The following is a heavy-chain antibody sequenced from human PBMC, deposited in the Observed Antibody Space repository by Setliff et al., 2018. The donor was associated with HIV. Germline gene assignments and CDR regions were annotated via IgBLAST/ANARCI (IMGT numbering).Heavy chain of an antibody. D-gene: IGHD3-22*01. Sequence: GGSLRLSCAASGFSFASHSMNWVRQAPGKGLEWVSAISNSGGNTYYADSVKGRFTISRDNSENTLYLQMNSLRPEDTAIYYCAKEVPYSNGFMYFDYWGQGTLVTVSS. J-gene: IGHJ4*02. CDR3: AKEVPYSNGFMYFDY. V-gene: IGHV3-23*01. CDR1: GFSFASHS. CDR2: ISNSGGNT.